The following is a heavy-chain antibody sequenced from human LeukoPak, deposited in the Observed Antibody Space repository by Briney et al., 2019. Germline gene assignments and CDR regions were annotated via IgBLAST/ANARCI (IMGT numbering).Heavy chain of an antibody. J-gene: IGHJ4*02. CDR3: AREGSSGWPHNDF. CDR1: GYIFTGYG. CDR2: ISVYNGNT. Sequence: ASVKVSCKASGYIFTGYGISWVRQAPGQGLEWMGWISVYNGNTNYAQKVQGRVTMTTDASTSTVYMELRSLTSDDTAVYYCAREGSSGWPHNDFWGQGTLVTVSS. D-gene: IGHD6-19*01. V-gene: IGHV1-18*01.